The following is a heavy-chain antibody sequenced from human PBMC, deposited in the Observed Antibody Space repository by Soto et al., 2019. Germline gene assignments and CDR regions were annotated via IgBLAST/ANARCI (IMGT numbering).Heavy chain of an antibody. CDR2: IKSKTDGGTT. Sequence: PGGSLRLSCAASGFTFSNAWMSWVRQAPGKGLEWVGRIKSKTDGGTTGYAAPVKGRFAISRDDSKNTLYLQMNSLKTEDTAVYYCTTDRYCSSTSCSYYYYYGMDVWGQGTTVTVSS. J-gene: IGHJ6*02. CDR1: GFTFSNAW. V-gene: IGHV3-15*01. CDR3: TTDRYCSSTSCSYYYYYGMDV. D-gene: IGHD2-2*01.